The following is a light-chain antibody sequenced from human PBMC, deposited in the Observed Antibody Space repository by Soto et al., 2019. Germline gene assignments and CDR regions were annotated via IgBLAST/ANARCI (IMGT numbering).Light chain of an antibody. CDR1: QDISNY. J-gene: IGKJ2*01. CDR2: GAS. V-gene: IGKV1-33*01. CDR3: QQYDNLPYT. Sequence: DIQMTQSPSSLSASVGDRVTITCQARQDISNYLNWYQQKPGKAPKLLIYGASNLETVVPSRFSGSGSGTDFTFTISSLQPEDIATYYCQQYDNLPYTFGQGTKLEIK.